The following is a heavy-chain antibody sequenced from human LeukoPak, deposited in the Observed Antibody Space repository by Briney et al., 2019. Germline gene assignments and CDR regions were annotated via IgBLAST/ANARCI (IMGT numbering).Heavy chain of an antibody. D-gene: IGHD4-11*01. V-gene: IGHV4-59*01. CDR3: ARGRVSSSTWYSTYYYFFYMDF. CDR2: VDHTGST. J-gene: IGHJ6*03. CDR1: NDSITMYY. Sequence: SETLSLTCTVSNDSITMYYWTWIRQPPGKGLEWIGYVDHTGSTKFNPSLNGRVSISRDTSNNFFSLRLRSVTAADTAVYFCARGRVSSSTWYSTYYYFFYMDFWGKGTTVTVSS.